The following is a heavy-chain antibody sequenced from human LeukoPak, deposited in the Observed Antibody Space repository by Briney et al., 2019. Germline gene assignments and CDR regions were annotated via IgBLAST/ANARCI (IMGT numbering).Heavy chain of an antibody. V-gene: IGHV3-30*02. D-gene: IGHD5-18*01. CDR1: GFIFNTYV. CDR2: IRYDGSNK. CDR3: VREEYSLFDY. Sequence: GGSLRLSCAASGFIFNTYVMHWVRQAPGKGLEWLAFIRYDGSNKNYADSVKGRFTISRDNTKNSLYLQMNSLRAEDTAVYYCVREEYSLFDYWGQGTLVTVSS. J-gene: IGHJ4*02.